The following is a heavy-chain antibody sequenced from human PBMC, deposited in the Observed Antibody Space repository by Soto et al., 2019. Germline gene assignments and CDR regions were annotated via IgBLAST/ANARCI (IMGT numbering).Heavy chain of an antibody. CDR3: AKGSYYDSSGYSNYFDY. CDR1: GYTFTSYY. CDR2: INPSGGST. Sequence: ASVKVSCKASGYTFTSYYMHWVRQAPGQGLEWMGIINPSGGSTSYAQKFQGRVTMTRDTSTSTVYMELSSLRSEDTAVYYCAKGSYYDSSGYSNYFDYWGQGTLATVSS. D-gene: IGHD3-22*01. V-gene: IGHV1-46*01. J-gene: IGHJ4*02.